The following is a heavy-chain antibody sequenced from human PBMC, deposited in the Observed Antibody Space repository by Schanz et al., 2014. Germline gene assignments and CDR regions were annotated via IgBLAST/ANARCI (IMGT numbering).Heavy chain of an antibody. CDR3: ARERGDYRRLDC. D-gene: IGHD4-17*01. V-gene: IGHV1-18*04. Sequence: QVQLVQSGAEVKKLGASVKVSCKASGYTFTDYYMHWVRQAPGQGLEWMGWINIYKGNTNYAQKLQDRVTITADTSTSTAYMELRSLRSDDTAVYYCARERGDYRRLDCWGQGTLVTVSS. J-gene: IGHJ4*02. CDR1: GYTFTDYY. CDR2: INIYKGNT.